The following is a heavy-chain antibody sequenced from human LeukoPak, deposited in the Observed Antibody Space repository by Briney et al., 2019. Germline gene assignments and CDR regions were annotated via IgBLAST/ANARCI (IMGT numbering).Heavy chain of an antibody. V-gene: IGHV4-61*01. CDR3: ASPEASVATDSSYLH. J-gene: IGHJ1*01. CDR2: IYYTGRT. Sequence: SETLSLTCTVSGGSDRSVRYYCRWLRQPPGKTLECLGYIYYTGRTIHNPSLRSRVTLSICTYKNQFSLKLTVVAAADTAMYYCASPEASVATDSSYLHWGQGTLVTVS. D-gene: IGHD2-15*01. CDR1: GGSDRSVRYY.